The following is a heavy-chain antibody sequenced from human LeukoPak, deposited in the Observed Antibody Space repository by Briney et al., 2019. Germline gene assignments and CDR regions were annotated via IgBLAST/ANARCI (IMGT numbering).Heavy chain of an antibody. D-gene: IGHD3-10*01. V-gene: IGHV4-34*01. CDR3: ARGLLPWFGELYDAFDI. CDR2: INHSGST. J-gene: IGHJ3*02. Sequence: PSETLSLTCAVYGGSFSGYYWSWIRQPPGKGLEWIGEINHSGSTNYNPSLKSRVTISVDTSKNQFSLKLSSVTAADTAVYYCARGLLPWFGELYDAFDIWGQGTMVTVSS. CDR1: GGSFSGYY.